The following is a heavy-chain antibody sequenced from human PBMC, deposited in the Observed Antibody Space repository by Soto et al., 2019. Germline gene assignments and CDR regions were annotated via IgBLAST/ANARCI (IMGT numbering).Heavy chain of an antibody. CDR2: IYPGDSDT. J-gene: IGHJ3*02. D-gene: IGHD3-22*01. CDR3: ARRVSDYYDSSGQRDAFDI. V-gene: IGHV5-51*01. CDR1: GYSFTSYW. Sequence: GESLKISCKGSGYSFTSYWIGWVRQMPGKGLEWMGIIYPGDSDTRYSPSFQGQVTISADKSISTAYLQWSSLKASDTAMYYCARRVSDYYDSSGQRDAFDIWGQGTMVTVS.